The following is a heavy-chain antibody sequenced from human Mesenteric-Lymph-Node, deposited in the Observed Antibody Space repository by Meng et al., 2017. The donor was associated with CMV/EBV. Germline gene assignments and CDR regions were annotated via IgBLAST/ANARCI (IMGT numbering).Heavy chain of an antibody. Sequence: GESLKISCAASGFIFRDYYMNWIRQAPGKGLEWLSYISRSGDSIYYADSVKGRFTISRDNAKNSLYLQMNSLRAEDTAVYYCARDRHDYGTYYYYGMDVWGQGTTVTVSS. CDR1: GFIFRDYY. D-gene: IGHD3-16*01. CDR2: ISRSGDSI. V-gene: IGHV3-11*04. J-gene: IGHJ6*02. CDR3: ARDRHDYGTYYYYGMDV.